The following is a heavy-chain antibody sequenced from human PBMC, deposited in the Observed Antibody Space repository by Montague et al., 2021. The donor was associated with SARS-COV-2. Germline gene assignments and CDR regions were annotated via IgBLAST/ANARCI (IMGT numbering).Heavy chain of an antibody. V-gene: IGHV4-31*03. CDR2: IYYSGST. CDR1: GDSISSDGYY. Sequence: TLSLTCTVSGDSISSDGYYWSWIRPHPGKDLVWIGDIYYSGSTHYNPSLQSRVTISVDTSKNQFSLKLSSVTAADTAVYYCASEVMGPVNYYQALKYGFDVWGQGTTVTVSS. D-gene: IGHD3-10*01. J-gene: IGHJ6*02. CDR3: ASEVMGPVNYYQALKYGFDV.